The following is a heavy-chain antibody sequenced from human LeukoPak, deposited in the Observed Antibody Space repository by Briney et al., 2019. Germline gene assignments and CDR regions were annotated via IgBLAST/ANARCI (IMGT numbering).Heavy chain of an antibody. Sequence: PSETLSLTCAVYGGSFSGYYWSWILQPPGKGLEWIGSIYYSGSTYYNPSLKSRVTISVDTSKNQFSLKLSSVTAADTAVYYCARQLVREHNDYWGQEPWSPSPQ. CDR2: IYYSGST. V-gene: IGHV4-34*01. CDR1: GGSFSGYY. CDR3: ARQLVREHNDY. J-gene: IGHJ4*01. D-gene: IGHD6-13*01.